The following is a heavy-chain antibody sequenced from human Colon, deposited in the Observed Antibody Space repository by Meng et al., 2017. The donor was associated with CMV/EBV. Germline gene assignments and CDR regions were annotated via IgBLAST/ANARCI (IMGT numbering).Heavy chain of an antibody. CDR3: ITEAPGGDY. J-gene: IGHJ4*02. Sequence: GGSLRLSCEASGFTVSTYSLNWVRQAPGKGLEWISSISFSSTHIYYADSVKGRFTISRDNDKNTLYLQMNSLRAEDTAFYYCITEAPGGDYWGQGTLVTVSS. CDR1: GFTVSTYS. V-gene: IGHV3-21*01. CDR2: ISFSSTHI. D-gene: IGHD1-14*01.